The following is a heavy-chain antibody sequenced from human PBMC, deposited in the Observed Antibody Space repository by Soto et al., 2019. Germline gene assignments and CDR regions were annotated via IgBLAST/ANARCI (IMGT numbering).Heavy chain of an antibody. V-gene: IGHV3-23*01. J-gene: IGHJ4*02. CDR3: ARSLGPSRHFFDH. CDR2: LSDTT. D-gene: IGHD3-16*01. CDR1: GFTFDDYD. Sequence: VHLLDSGGDLVQPGGFLRLSCAASGFTFDDYDMSWVRQAPGKGLEWVSTLSDTTYYADSVRGRFTISRDTSGSTLYLQMNSLGVDDTAVYYCARSLGPSRHFFDHWGQGTLVTVSS.